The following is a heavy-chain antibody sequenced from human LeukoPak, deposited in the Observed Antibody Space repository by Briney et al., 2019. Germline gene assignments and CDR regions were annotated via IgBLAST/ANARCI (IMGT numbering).Heavy chain of an antibody. CDR3: ARVGAPFDY. CDR1: GFAFSSYA. Sequence: SLSLSSAASGFAFSSYAMYWVRQGPGKGLEWVAVISYDGSNKYYADSVKGRFTISRDNSKNTLYLQMNSLRADDTAVYYCARVGAPFDYWGQGTLVTGSS. CDR2: ISYDGSNK. V-gene: IGHV3-30*04. D-gene: IGHD1-26*01. J-gene: IGHJ4*02.